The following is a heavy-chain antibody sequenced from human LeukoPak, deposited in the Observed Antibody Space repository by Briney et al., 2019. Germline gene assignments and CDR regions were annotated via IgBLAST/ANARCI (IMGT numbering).Heavy chain of an antibody. Sequence: GGSLRLSCAASGFTFSDYYMSWLRQAPGKGLEWVSYISSSGTTIYYADSVKGRFTISRDNAKNSVNLQMNSLRAEDTAVYFCAREDNLSDAFDIWGQGTMVTVSS. CDR1: GFTFSDYY. J-gene: IGHJ3*02. CDR3: AREDNLSDAFDI. D-gene: IGHD1-1*01. V-gene: IGHV3-11*01. CDR2: ISSSGTTI.